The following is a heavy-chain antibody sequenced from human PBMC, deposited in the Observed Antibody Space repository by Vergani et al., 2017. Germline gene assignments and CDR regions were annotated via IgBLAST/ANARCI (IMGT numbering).Heavy chain of an antibody. V-gene: IGHV3-7*03. CDR3: TRHRLDDSYAYFDY. D-gene: IGHD3-16*01. CDR1: GFTFSSYW. Sequence: EVQLVESGGGLVQPGGSLRLSCAASGFTFSSYWMSWVRQAPGKGLEWVANIKQDGSEKYYVDSVKGRFTISRDNAKNSLYLQMNSLRAEDTAVYYCTRHRLDDSYAYFDYWCQGTLVTVS. CDR2: IKQDGSEK. J-gene: IGHJ4*02.